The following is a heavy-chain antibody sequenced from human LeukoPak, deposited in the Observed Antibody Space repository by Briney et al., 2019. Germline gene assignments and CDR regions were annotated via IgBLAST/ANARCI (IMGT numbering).Heavy chain of an antibody. CDR1: GFTFSSYG. J-gene: IGHJ6*02. CDR3: ARGTRDPGSYYYYYGMDV. Sequence: GRPLRLSCAASGFTFSSYGMHWVRQAPGKGLEWVAVIWYDGSNKYYADSVKGRFTISRDNSKNTLYLQMNSLRAEDTAVYYCARGTRDPGSYYYYYGMDVWGQGTTVTVSS. D-gene: IGHD1-1*01. V-gene: IGHV3-33*01. CDR2: IWYDGSNK.